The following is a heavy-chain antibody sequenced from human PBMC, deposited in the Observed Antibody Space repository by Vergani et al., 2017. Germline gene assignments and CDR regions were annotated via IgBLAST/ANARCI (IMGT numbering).Heavy chain of an antibody. CDR2: IFSNDEK. J-gene: IGHJ6*03. CDR3: ARTVXTYYDLWSGYYMSYNYYYMDV. V-gene: IGHV2-26*01. D-gene: IGHD3-3*01. Sequence: QVTLKESGPVLVKPTETLTPTCTVSGFSLSNARMGVSWIRQPPGKALEWLAHIFSNDEKAYSTSLKSRLTISKDTSKSQVVLTMTNLDPVDTATYYCARTVXTYYDLWSGYYMSYNYYYMDVWGKGTTVTVSS. CDR1: GFSLSNARMG.